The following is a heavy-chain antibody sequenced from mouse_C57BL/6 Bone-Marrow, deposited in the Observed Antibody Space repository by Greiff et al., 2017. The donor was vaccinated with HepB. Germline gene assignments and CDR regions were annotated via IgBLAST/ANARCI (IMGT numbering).Heavy chain of an antibody. CDR2: IHPNSGST. V-gene: IGHV1-64*01. Sequence: QVQLQQPGAELVKPGASVKLSCKASGYTFTSYWMHWVKQRPGQGLEWIGMIHPNSGSTNYNEKFKSKATLTVDKSSSTAYMQLSSLTSEDSAVYYGAREGGGAWFAYWGQGTLVTVSA. J-gene: IGHJ3*01. CDR3: AREGGGAWFAY. CDR1: GYTFTSYW.